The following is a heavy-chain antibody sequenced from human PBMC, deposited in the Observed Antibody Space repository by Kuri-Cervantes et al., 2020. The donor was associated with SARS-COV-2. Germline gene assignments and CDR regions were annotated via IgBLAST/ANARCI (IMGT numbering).Heavy chain of an antibody. CDR3: AKLVATNDVFDI. D-gene: IGHD5-12*01. CDR2: ISSSSYI. J-gene: IGHJ3*02. CDR1: GFTFSSYS. Sequence: GESLKISCAASGFTFSSYSMNWVRQAPGKGLEWVSSISSSSYIYYADSVKGRFTISRDNAKNSLYLQMNSLRAEDMALYYCAKLVATNDVFDIWGQGTMVTVSS. V-gene: IGHV3-21*04.